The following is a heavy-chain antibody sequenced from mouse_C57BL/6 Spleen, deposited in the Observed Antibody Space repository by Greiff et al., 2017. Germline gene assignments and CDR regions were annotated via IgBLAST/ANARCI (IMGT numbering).Heavy chain of an antibody. CDR1: GFTFTDYY. V-gene: IGHV14-1*01. Sequence: EVQLVESGAELVRPGASVKLSCTASGFTFTDYYMHWVKQRPGQGLEWIGRIDPEDGATEYAPKFQGKATMTADTSSNTAYLQLSSLTSEDTDVYSCTSLVDGYSGYFDYWGQGTTLTVSS. CDR3: TSLVDGYSGYFDY. D-gene: IGHD2-3*01. CDR2: IDPEDGAT. J-gene: IGHJ2*01.